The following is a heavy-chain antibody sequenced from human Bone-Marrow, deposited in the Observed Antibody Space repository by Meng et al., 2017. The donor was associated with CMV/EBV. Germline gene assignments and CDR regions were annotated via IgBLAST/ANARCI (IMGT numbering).Heavy chain of an antibody. CDR1: GFTFSSYA. CDR3: AREEENTAMVTGAFDI. V-gene: IGHV3-30-3*01. J-gene: IGHJ3*02. D-gene: IGHD5-18*01. Sequence: GESLKLSCAASGFTFSSYAMHWVRQAPGTGLEWVAVISYDGSNKYYADSVKGRFTISRDNSKNTLYLQMNSLRAEDTAVYYCAREEENTAMVTGAFDIWGQARMVTVSS. CDR2: ISYDGSNK.